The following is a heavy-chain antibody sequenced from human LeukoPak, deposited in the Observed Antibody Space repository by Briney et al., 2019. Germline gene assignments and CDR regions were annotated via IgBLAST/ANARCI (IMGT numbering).Heavy chain of an antibody. V-gene: IGHV3-48*01. D-gene: IGHD2-2*01. CDR1: GFTFSSYS. CDR2: IISSSSTI. CDR3: ARGRGQLLLGGDAFDI. Sequence: AGGSLRLSCAASGFTFSSYSMNWVRQAPGKGLEWVSYIISSSSTIYYADSVKGRFTISRDNAKNSLYLQMNSLRAEDTAVYYCARGRGQLLLGGDAFDIWGQGTMVTVSS. J-gene: IGHJ3*02.